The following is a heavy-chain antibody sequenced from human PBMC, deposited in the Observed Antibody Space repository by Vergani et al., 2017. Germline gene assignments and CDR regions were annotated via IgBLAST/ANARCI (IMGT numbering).Heavy chain of an antibody. CDR3: AGGGGWFDF. J-gene: IGHJ5*01. CDR1: GFNVRDYG. V-gene: IGHV3-48*04. CDR2: ISGNSGTI. Sequence: EVQLVESGGDLKKPGESLRLSCQTSGFNVRDYGLTWVRQAPGKGLEWISFISGNSGTIHYTESVKGRFTISRDNVKKSLFLEMNSLRVEDTAVYYCAGGGGWFDFWGQGTRVTVSS.